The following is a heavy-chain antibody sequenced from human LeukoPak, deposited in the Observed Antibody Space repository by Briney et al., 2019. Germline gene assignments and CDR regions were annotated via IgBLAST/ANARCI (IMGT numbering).Heavy chain of an antibody. CDR1: GFTFDDYA. D-gene: IGHD3-22*01. Sequence: GRSLRLSCAASGFTFDDYAMLWVRQAPGKGLGWVSGISWNSGSIGYADSVKGRFTISRDNAKNSLYLQMNSLRAEDTALYYCAKDISEDYDSSGNFDYWGQGTLVTVSS. CDR2: ISWNSGSI. CDR3: AKDISEDYDSSGNFDY. V-gene: IGHV3-9*01. J-gene: IGHJ4*02.